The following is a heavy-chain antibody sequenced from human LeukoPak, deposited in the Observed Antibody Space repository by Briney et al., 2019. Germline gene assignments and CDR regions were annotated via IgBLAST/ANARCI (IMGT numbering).Heavy chain of an antibody. CDR1: GYSFTSYW. Sequence: GESLKISCKGSGYSFTSYWIGWVRQMPGKGLEWMGIIYPGDSDIRYSPSFQGHVTISADKSISAYLQWSTLKASDTAIYYCARLPHNGDLTFDYWGQGTLVTVSS. CDR2: IYPGDSDI. J-gene: IGHJ4*02. D-gene: IGHD3-10*01. V-gene: IGHV5-51*01. CDR3: ARLPHNGDLTFDY.